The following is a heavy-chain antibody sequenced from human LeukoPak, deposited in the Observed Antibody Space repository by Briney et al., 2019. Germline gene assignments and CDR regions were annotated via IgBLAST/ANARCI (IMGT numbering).Heavy chain of an antibody. CDR1: GDSFSSSNYY. V-gene: IGHV4-39*01. CDR2: VYYDGRT. Sequence: SETLSLTCTVFGDSFSSSNYYWAWFRQPPGKGLDWIGSVYYDGRTYYGPSLESRVTVSVDTSKNQFALKLTSVTAADTAVYYCARRGGKWDVNWFDPWGPGTLVTVSS. D-gene: IGHD1-26*01. CDR3: ARRGGKWDVNWFDP. J-gene: IGHJ5*02.